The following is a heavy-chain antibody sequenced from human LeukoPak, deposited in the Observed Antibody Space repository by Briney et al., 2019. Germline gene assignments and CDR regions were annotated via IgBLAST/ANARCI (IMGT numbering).Heavy chain of an antibody. CDR3: ARGVYSSSWPFDY. J-gene: IGHJ4*02. CDR1: GGSMSSFY. CDR2: IYYSGST. Sequence: SETLSLTGIVSGGSMSSFYWSLIRQPPGKGLEWIGYIYYSGSTNYNPSLKSRVTISVDTSKNQFSLKQSSVTAADTAVYYCARGVYSSSWPFDYWGQGTLVTVSS. V-gene: IGHV4-59*01. D-gene: IGHD6-13*01.